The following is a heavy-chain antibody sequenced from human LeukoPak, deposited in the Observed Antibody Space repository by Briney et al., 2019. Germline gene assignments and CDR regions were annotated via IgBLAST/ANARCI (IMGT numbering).Heavy chain of an antibody. CDR1: GFTFSSYA. V-gene: IGHV3-30*04. CDR2: ISYDGSNK. D-gene: IGHD5-18*01. J-gene: IGHJ4*02. Sequence: PGGSLRLSCAASGFTFSSYAMHWVRQAPGKGLEWVAVISYDGSNKYYADSVKGRFTISRDSSKNTLYLQMNSLRAEDTAVYYCAREGYSYGYRTGYFDYWGQGTLVTVSS. CDR3: AREGYSYGYRTGYFDY.